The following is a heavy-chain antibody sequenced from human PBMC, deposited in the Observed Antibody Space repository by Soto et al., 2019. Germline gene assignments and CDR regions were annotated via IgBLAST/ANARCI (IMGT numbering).Heavy chain of an antibody. V-gene: IGHV1-3*01. CDR1: GYTFTGYY. CDR3: ARKAHYDILTGYYNAEYFQH. CDR2: INAGNGNT. D-gene: IGHD3-9*01. Sequence: ASVKVSCKASGYTFTGYYIHWVRQAPGQGLEWMGWINAGNGNTKYSQKFQGRVTITRDTSASTAYMELSSLRSEDTAVYYCARKAHYDILTGYYNAEYFQHWGQGTLVTVSS. J-gene: IGHJ1*01.